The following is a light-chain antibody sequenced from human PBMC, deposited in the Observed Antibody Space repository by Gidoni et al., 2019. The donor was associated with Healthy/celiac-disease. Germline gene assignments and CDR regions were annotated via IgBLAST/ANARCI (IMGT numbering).Light chain of an antibody. CDR2: DAS. J-gene: IGKJ4*01. V-gene: IGKV3-11*01. Sequence: EIVLTQSPATLSLSPGERATLSCRASQSASSYLAWYQQKPGQAPRLLIYDASNRATGIPARCSGSGSGTDFTLTISSLEPEDFAVYYCQQRSNWPPLTFGGGTKVEIK. CDR3: QQRSNWPPLT. CDR1: QSASSY.